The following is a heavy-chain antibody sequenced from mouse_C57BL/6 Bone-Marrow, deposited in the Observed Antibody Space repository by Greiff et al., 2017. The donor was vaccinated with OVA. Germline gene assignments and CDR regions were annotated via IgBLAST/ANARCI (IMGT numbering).Heavy chain of an antibody. Sequence: DVQLVESGGGLVQPGGSLKLSCAASGFTFSDFYMYWIRQTPEKRLEWVAYISNGGGSTYYPDTVKGRFTNSRDNAKNTLYLQMSRLKSEDTAMYYCARLDAMDYWGQGTSVTVSS. CDR1: GFTFSDFY. V-gene: IGHV5-12*01. CDR2: ISNGGGST. CDR3: ARLDAMDY. J-gene: IGHJ4*01.